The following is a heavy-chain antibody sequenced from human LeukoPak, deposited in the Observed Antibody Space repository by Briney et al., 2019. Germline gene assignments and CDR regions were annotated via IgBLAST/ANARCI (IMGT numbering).Heavy chain of an antibody. CDR3: ARDGGYGDYENWFDP. J-gene: IGHJ5*02. Sequence: SVKVSCKASGGTFSSYAISWVRQAPGQGLEWMGRIIPIFGTASYAQKFQGRVTITTDESTSTAYMELSSLRSEDTAVYYCARDGGYGDYENWFDPWGQGTLVTVSS. D-gene: IGHD4-17*01. V-gene: IGHV1-69*05. CDR2: IIPIFGTA. CDR1: GGTFSSYA.